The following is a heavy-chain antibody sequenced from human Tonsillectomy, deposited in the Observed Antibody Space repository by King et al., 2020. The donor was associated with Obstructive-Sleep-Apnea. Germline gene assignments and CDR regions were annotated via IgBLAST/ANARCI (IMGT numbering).Heavy chain of an antibody. CDR1: GFTFSSYW. D-gene: IGHD2-21*01. CDR2: INSDGSST. V-gene: IGHV3-74*01. Sequence: VQLVESGGGLVQPGGSLRLSCAASGFTFSSYWMHWVRQVPGKGLVWVSRINSDGSSTSYADSVKGRFTISRDNAKNTLYVQMNSLRAEDTAVYYCARATDNVGDAFDVWGQGTMVTVSS. J-gene: IGHJ3*01. CDR3: ARATDNVGDAFDV.